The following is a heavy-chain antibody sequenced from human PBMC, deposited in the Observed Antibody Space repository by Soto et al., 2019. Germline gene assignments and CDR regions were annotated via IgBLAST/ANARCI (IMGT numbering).Heavy chain of an antibody. Sequence: QVQLQESGPGLVKPSLTLSLTCAVSGAPISSSNWWSWVRQPPGKGLEWIGEIYHSGSTNYNPSLKSRVTISVAKTRNQFSMTLGSVTSSDTAVYYCARRWGEGRVDYWGQGTLVTVSS. CDR3: ARRWGEGRVDY. D-gene: IGHD3-10*01. CDR1: GAPISSSNW. V-gene: IGHV4-4*02. J-gene: IGHJ4*02. CDR2: IYHSGST.